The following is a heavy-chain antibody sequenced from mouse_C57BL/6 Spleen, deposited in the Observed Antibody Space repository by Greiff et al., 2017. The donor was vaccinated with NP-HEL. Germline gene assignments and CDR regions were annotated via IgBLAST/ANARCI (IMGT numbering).Heavy chain of an antibody. CDR3: ADYGNYPAGFAY. D-gene: IGHD2-1*01. V-gene: IGHV14-3*01. CDR1: GFNIKNTY. J-gene: IGHJ3*01. Sequence: EVQLVESVAELVRPGASVKLSCTASGFNIKNTYMHWVKQRPEQGLEWIGRIDPATGNTKYAPKFQGKATITADTSSNTADLQLSSLTSEDTAIYYCADYGNYPAGFAYWGQGTLVTVSA. CDR2: IDPATGNT.